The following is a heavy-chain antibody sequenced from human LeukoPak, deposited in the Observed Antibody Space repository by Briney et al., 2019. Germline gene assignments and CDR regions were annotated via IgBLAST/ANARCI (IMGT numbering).Heavy chain of an antibody. D-gene: IGHD3-9*01. Sequence: GGSLRLSCAPSGFTFNNFNMNWVRQAPGKGLEGVSSITSGGNYLYYADSEKARFTTCRDDDKNVLSVELNCLRVEDRGVYYCARGHYDVLAASYKWTPDYWGQGTLVTVSS. CDR1: GFTFNNFN. J-gene: IGHJ4*02. V-gene: IGHV3-21*01. CDR3: ARGHYDVLAASYKWTPDY. CDR2: ITSGGNYL.